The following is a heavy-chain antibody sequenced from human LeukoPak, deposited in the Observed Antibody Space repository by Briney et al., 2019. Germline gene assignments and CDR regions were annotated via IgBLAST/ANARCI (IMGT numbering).Heavy chain of an antibody. Sequence: GGSLRLSCAASGFIFGDYNMNWVRQIPGKGLEWISYMSSTSTTIFYADSVKGRFTISRDSAKNTLYLQMNSLSAEDTAVYYCARDEPTVTTGPPVGSWGQGTLVTVSS. V-gene: IGHV3-48*04. J-gene: IGHJ5*02. D-gene: IGHD4-17*01. CDR3: ARDEPTVTTGPPVGS. CDR2: MSSTSTTI. CDR1: GFIFGDYN.